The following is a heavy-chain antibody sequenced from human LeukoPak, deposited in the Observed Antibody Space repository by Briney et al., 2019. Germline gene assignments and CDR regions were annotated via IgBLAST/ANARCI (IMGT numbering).Heavy chain of an antibody. Sequence: ASVKVSCKASGYTFTGYLMHWVRQAPGQGLEWMGVIDPSDGSTTNPQRFQGRVSLTRDRSTATVYMEMTNLRFEDTAVYFCARAWLERDYLDYWGQGTHITVSS. D-gene: IGHD6-19*01. CDR2: IDPSDGST. J-gene: IGHJ4*02. CDR1: GYTFTGYL. CDR3: ARAWLERDYLDY. V-gene: IGHV1-46*01.